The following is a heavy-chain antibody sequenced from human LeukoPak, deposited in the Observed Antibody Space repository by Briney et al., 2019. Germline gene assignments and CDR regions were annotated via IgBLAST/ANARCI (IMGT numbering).Heavy chain of an antibody. Sequence: SETLSLTCTVSVASITGHYWSWIRQPPGKGLEWIGFIYYSGTTNYNPSLKSRVTISVDTSKNQFSLTLSSVTAADTAVYYCARHLGGGIYFDYWGQGTLVTVSS. D-gene: IGHD3-16*01. J-gene: IGHJ4*02. CDR2: IYYSGTT. CDR3: ARHLGGGIYFDY. V-gene: IGHV4-59*08. CDR1: VASITGHY.